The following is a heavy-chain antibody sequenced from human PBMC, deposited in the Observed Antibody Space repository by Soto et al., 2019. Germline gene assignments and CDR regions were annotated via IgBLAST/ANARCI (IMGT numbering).Heavy chain of an antibody. CDR3: ARVSSTSPFYYMDV. Sequence: GGSLRLSCAASGFTFSSYGMHWVRQAPGKGLEWVAVIWYDGSNKYYADSVKGRFTISRDNSKNTLYLQMNSLRAEDTAVYYCARVSSTSPFYYMDVWGKGTTVTVSS. D-gene: IGHD2-2*01. CDR2: IWYDGSNK. V-gene: IGHV3-33*01. CDR1: GFTFSSYG. J-gene: IGHJ6*03.